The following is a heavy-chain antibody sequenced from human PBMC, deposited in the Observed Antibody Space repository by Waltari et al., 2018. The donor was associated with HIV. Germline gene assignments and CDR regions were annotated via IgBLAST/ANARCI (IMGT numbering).Heavy chain of an antibody. Sequence: QVQLVKSGGGLVKPGGSLRLSCGASGFTFSDYYMSWIRQAPGKGLEWVSYISSSGGTTYYADSVQGRFTISRNNADNSLFLQMDRLRAEDSALYYCARVAYDISGYYLDYWGQGSLVAVSS. D-gene: IGHD3-22*01. V-gene: IGHV3-11*01. CDR3: ARVAYDISGYYLDY. CDR1: GFTFSDYY. CDR2: ISSSGGTT. J-gene: IGHJ4*02.